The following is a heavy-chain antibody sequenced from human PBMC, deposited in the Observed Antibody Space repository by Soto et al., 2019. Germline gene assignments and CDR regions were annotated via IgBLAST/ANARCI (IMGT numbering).Heavy chain of an antibody. CDR1: GGSISSGDYY. CDR2: IYYSGST. V-gene: IGHV4-30-4*01. J-gene: IGHJ4*02. CDR3: ARDRSVGDYANVFAY. Sequence: TLSLTCTVSGGSISSGDYYWSWIRQPPGKGLEWIGYIYYSGSTYYNPSLKSRVTISVDTSKNQFSLKLSSVTAADTAVYYCARDRSVGDYANVFAYWGQGPLVTVSS. D-gene: IGHD4-17*01.